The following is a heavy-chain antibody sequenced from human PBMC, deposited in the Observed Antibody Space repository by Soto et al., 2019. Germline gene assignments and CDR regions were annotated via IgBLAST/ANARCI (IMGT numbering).Heavy chain of an antibody. CDR1: GYTLTELS. J-gene: IGHJ4*02. D-gene: IGHD1-1*01. V-gene: IGHV1-24*01. Sequence: GGSVKASCKVSGYTLTELSMHWVRQAPGKGLEWMGCFDPEDGKTIYAQKLQGRVTMTTDTSTSTAYMELRSLRSDDTAVYYCARRRSPNWPFDYWGQGTLVTVSS. CDR3: ARRRSPNWPFDY. CDR2: FDPEDGKT.